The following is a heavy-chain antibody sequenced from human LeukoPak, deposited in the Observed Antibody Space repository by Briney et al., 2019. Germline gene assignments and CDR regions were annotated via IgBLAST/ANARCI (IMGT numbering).Heavy chain of an antibody. CDR1: GYSFSNYW. CDR2: INPGNSDT. J-gene: IGHJ4*02. V-gene: IGHV5-51*01. CDR3: ARRSSSEF. Sequence: GESLKISCKGSGYSFSNYWIGWVRQMPGKGLEWMAIINPGNSDTKYNPAFQGQVTISAGKSISTAYLQWGSLKASDSAMYYRARRSSSEFWGQGTLVTVSS. D-gene: IGHD6-6*01.